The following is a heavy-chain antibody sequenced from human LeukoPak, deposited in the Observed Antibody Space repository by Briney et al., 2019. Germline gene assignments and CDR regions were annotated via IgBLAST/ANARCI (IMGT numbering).Heavy chain of an antibody. V-gene: IGHV3-48*01. CDR3: ARDLSSGAAAGTFDI. CDR1: GFNFRTYW. CDR2: ISSSSSTI. D-gene: IGHD6-13*01. J-gene: IGHJ3*02. Sequence: GGSLRLSCIASGFNFRTYWMSWVRQAPGKGLEWVSYISSSSSTIYYADSVKGRFTISRDNAKNSLYLQMNSLRAEDTAVYYCARDLSSGAAAGTFDIWGQGTMVTVSS.